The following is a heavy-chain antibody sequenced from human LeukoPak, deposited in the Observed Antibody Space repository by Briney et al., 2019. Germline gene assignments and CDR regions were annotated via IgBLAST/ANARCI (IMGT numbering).Heavy chain of an antibody. CDR3: ARGSRQYYYGSGSFNWFDP. D-gene: IGHD3-10*01. V-gene: IGHV4-39*07. Sequence: SETLSLTCTVSGGSISSSSYYWGWIRQPPGKGLEWIGSIYYSGSTYYNPSLKSRVTISVDTSKNQFSLKLSSVTAADTAVYYCARGSRQYYYGSGSFNWFDPWGQGTLVTVSS. J-gene: IGHJ5*02. CDR2: IYYSGST. CDR1: GGSISSSSYY.